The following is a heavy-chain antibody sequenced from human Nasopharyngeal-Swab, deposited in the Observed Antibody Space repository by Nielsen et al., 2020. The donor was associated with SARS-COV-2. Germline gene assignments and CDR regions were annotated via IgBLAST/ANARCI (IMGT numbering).Heavy chain of an antibody. CDR2: IYYSGST. Sequence: TLSLTCTVSGGSISSGGYYWSWIRQHPGKGLEWIGYIYYSGSTYYNPSLKSRVTISVDTSKNQFSLKLSSVTAADTAVYYYARERELWFGADYYYYYYMDVWGKGTTVTVSS. V-gene: IGHV4-31*03. CDR1: GGSISSGGYY. CDR3: ARERELWFGADYYYYYYMDV. D-gene: IGHD3-10*01. J-gene: IGHJ6*03.